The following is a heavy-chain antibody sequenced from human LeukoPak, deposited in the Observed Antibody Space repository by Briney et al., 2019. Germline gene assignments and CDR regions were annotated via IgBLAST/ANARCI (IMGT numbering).Heavy chain of an antibody. CDR2: ITTNSHSL. Sequence: PGGSLRLSCLPSGLNFRSHSMTWVRQAPGKGLEWLSSITTNSHSLYYAASLRDRFTISRNNGKSTLYLQMKRLTAEDTAGYYCARDRENRDGCWSGGICSPPDHWGPGTLVVVS. V-gene: IGHV3-21*01. CDR3: ARDRENRDGCWSGGICSPPDH. CDR1: GLNFRSHS. D-gene: IGHD2-15*01. J-gene: IGHJ5*02.